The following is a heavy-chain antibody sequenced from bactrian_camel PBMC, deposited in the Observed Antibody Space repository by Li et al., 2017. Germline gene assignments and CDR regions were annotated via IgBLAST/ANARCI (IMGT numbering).Heavy chain of an antibody. Sequence: DVQLVESGGGLVQPGGSLRLSCVASGFNVSDLGMSWVRQVRGKGLEWVSSIYTGGGSTYYADSVKGRFAISRDNAKDTLYLQMNSLKSEDTALYYCAAAERADTVAGLYNYWGQGTQVTVS. J-gene: IGHJ4*01. CDR3: AAAERADTVAGLYNY. CDR2: IYTGGGST. CDR1: GFNVSDLG. D-gene: IGHD6*01. V-gene: IGHV3S40*01.